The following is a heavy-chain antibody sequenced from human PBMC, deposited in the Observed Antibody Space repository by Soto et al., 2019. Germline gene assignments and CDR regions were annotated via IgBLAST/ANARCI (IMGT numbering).Heavy chain of an antibody. Sequence: QVQLQESGPGLVKPSGTLSLTCAVSSGSISSSNWWSWVRQPPGKGLEWIGEIYHSGSTNYNPSLNRRVTISVDKSKNQFSLKLSSVTAADTAVYYCASTYSSSRYYYYYMDVWGKGTTVTVSS. CDR2: IYHSGST. J-gene: IGHJ6*03. V-gene: IGHV4-4*02. CDR1: SGSISSSNW. CDR3: ASTYSSSRYYYYYMDV. D-gene: IGHD6-13*01.